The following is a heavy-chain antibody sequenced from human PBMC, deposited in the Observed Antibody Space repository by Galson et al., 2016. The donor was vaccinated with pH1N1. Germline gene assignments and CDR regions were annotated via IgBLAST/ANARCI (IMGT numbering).Heavy chain of an antibody. CDR1: GFTFSTYG. CDR3: AKDLGWQLVPSPFSY. J-gene: IGHJ4*02. D-gene: IGHD6-6*01. Sequence: SLRLSCAASGFTFSTYGMNWVRQAPGKGLEWVSSIGGSFSAGTTYYADSVKGRFTISRDNSKNTLYRQMNSLGADDTAVYYCAKDLGWQLVPSPFSYWGQGTLVTVSS. CDR2: IGGSFSAGTT. V-gene: IGHV3-23*01.